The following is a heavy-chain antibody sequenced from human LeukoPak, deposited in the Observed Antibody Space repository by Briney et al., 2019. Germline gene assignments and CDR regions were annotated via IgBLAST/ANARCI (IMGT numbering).Heavy chain of an antibody. CDR3: ARDRPKKGGDYVAFDI. V-gene: IGHV3-48*03. CDR1: GFTFSSYE. CDR2: ISSSGSTI. J-gene: IGHJ3*02. Sequence: QPGGSLRLSCAASGFTFSSYEMNWVRQAPGKGLEWVSYISSSGSTIYYADSVKGRFTISRDNAKNSLYLQTNSLRAEDTAVYYCARDRPKKGGDYVAFDIWGQGTMVTVSS. D-gene: IGHD2-21*02.